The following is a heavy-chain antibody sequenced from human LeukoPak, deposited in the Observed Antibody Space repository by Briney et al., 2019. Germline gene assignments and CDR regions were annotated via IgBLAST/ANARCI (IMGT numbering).Heavy chain of an antibody. J-gene: IGHJ4*02. CDR2: INGDGGSR. Sequence: GGSLRLSCAASGFTFSTYWMHWVRQAAGKGLVWVSRINGDGGSRKYADSVKGRFTISRDNAKNTLYLQMSSMRVEDTAVYYCASASSHSTAEGGDYWGQGTLVTVST. CDR1: GFTFSTYW. V-gene: IGHV3-74*03. D-gene: IGHD6-13*01. CDR3: ASASSHSTAEGGDY.